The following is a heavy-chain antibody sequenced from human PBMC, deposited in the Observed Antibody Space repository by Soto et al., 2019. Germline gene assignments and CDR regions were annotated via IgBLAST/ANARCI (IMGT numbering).Heavy chain of an antibody. D-gene: IGHD3-9*01. Sequence: EVQVVESGGGLVQPGGSLRLSCAASGFTVSSNYMTWVRQAPGKGLEWVSVLYSGGSAYYAASVKGRFTISRDNSRNTVFLQLNSLRAEDTAMDYCGKGDASGYYDRFWGRGTLVTVSS. CDR1: GFTVSSNY. V-gene: IGHV3-66*01. CDR2: LYSGGSA. J-gene: IGHJ4*02. CDR3: GKGDASGYYDRF.